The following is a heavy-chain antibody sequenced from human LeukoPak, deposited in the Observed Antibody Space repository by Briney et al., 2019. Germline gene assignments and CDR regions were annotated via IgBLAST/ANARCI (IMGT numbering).Heavy chain of an antibody. CDR1: GFTFRNAW. Sequence: GGSLRLSCAASGFTFRNAWMSWVRRAPGKGLEWVGRIKSKTDGGTTDYAAPVKGRFTISRDDSKNTLYLQMNSLKTEDTAVYYCTTSPPYCSGGSCFDYWGQGTLVTVSS. CDR2: IKSKTDGGTT. CDR3: TTSPPYCSGGSCFDY. V-gene: IGHV3-15*01. D-gene: IGHD2-15*01. J-gene: IGHJ4*02.